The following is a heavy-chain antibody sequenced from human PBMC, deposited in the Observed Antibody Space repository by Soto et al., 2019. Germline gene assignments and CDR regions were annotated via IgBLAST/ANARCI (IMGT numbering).Heavy chain of an antibody. CDR3: ARGYCSSTCCFRYYYYGMEV. Sequence: SETLSLTCAVYGGSFSGYYWSWIRQPPGKGLEWIGEINHSGSTNYNPSLKSRVTISVDTSKNQFSLKLSSVTAADTAVYYCARGYCSSTCCFRYYYYGMEVWGQGTTVTVSS. V-gene: IGHV4-34*01. CDR1: GGSFSGYY. D-gene: IGHD2-2*01. CDR2: INHSGST. J-gene: IGHJ6*02.